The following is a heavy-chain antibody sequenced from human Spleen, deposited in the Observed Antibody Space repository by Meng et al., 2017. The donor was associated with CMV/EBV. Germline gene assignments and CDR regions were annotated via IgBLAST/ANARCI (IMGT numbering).Heavy chain of an antibody. J-gene: IGHJ4*02. Sequence: SVKVSCKASGVTLNNYAFSWVRQAPGQGLECMGGIIPILGLANHAQKFQGRVTITADRSTSPAYRELRTLRSDDTAVYYCATRQVGASNGDDFWGQGTPVTVSS. CDR3: ATRQVGASNGDDF. V-gene: IGHV1-69*10. CDR2: IIPILGLA. D-gene: IGHD1-26*01. CDR1: GVTLNNYA.